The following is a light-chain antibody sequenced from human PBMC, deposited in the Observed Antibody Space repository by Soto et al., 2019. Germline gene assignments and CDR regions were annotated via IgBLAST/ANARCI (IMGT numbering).Light chain of an antibody. J-gene: IGKJ1*01. V-gene: IGKV1-5*01. CDR2: DAS. CDR3: QQYNSYWT. Sequence: DIQRTQSPSTLSASVGDRVTITCRASQSISSWLAWYQQKPGKAPKLLIYDASSLESGVPSRFSGSGSGTEFTLTISSLQPDDFATYYCQQYNSYWTVGQGTKVDIK. CDR1: QSISSW.